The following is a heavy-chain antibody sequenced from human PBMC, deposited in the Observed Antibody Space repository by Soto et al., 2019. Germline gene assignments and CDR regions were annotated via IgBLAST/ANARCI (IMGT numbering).Heavy chain of an antibody. D-gene: IGHD3-10*01. Sequence: ASVKVSCKASGYTFTSYAMHWVRQAPGQRLEWMGWINAGNSDTKYSQKFQGRVTITSDTSASTAYMELSSLKSEDTAVYYCATGPYYYGSGSSHDYWGQGTLVTVSS. CDR3: ATGPYYYGSGSSHDY. CDR2: INAGNSDT. V-gene: IGHV1-3*01. J-gene: IGHJ4*02. CDR1: GYTFTSYA.